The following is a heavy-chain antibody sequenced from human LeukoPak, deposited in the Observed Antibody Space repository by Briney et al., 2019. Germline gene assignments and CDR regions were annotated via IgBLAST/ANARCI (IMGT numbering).Heavy chain of an antibody. V-gene: IGHV3-21*01. D-gene: IGHD5-24*01. CDR2: ISSSSSYI. CDR3: ARVVRGRWLQRSLDAFDI. J-gene: IGHJ3*02. Sequence: GGSLRLSCAASGFTFSIYSMNWVRQAPGKGLEWVSSISSSSSYIYYADSVKGRFTISRDNAKNSLYLQMNSLRAEDTAVYYCARVVRGRWLQRSLDAFDIWGQGTMVTVSS. CDR1: GFTFSIYS.